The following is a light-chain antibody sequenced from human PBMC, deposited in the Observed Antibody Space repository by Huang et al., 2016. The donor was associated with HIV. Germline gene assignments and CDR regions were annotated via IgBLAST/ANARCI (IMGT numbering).Light chain of an antibody. Sequence: EIVMTQSPATLSVSPGERATLSCRASQSGSSNLAWHQQKPGQAPRLRIYGASTRATGIPARFSGSGSGTEFTLTISSLQSEDFAVYYCQQYNNWPPLTFGGGTKVEIK. V-gene: IGKV3-15*01. CDR1: QSGSSN. J-gene: IGKJ4*01. CDR3: QQYNNWPPLT. CDR2: GAS.